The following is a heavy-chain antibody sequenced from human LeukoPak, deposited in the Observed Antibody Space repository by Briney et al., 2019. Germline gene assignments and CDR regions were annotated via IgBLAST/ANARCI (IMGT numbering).Heavy chain of an antibody. CDR3: AKVSSQWRPNYYYYGMDV. CDR1: GFTFSSYG. J-gene: IGHJ6*02. V-gene: IGHV3-30*18. Sequence: GGSLRLSCAASGFTFSSYGMHWVRQAPGKGLEWVAVISYDGSNKYYADSVKGRFTISRDNSKNTLYLQMNSLRAEDTAVYYCAKVSSQWRPNYYYYGMDVWGQGTTVTVSS. D-gene: IGHD6-19*01. CDR2: ISYDGSNK.